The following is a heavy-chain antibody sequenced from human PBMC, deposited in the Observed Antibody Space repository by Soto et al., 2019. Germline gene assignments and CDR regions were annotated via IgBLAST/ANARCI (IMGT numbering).Heavy chain of an antibody. Sequence: PGGSLRLSCAASGFTFSSDWMHWVRQAPGKGLVWVACITTDSGDTTYADSVRGRFTISGDNAKNSVFLQMNSLRDEDTAVYYCVRDRDIYRDMVHADLWGQGTLVTVSS. CDR1: GFTFSSDW. V-gene: IGHV3-74*01. CDR3: VRDRDIYRDMVHADL. CDR2: ITTDSGDT. J-gene: IGHJ4*01. D-gene: IGHD5-18*01.